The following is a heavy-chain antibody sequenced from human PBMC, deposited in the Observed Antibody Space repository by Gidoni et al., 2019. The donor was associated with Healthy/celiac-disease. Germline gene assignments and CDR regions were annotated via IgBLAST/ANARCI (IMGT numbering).Heavy chain of an antibody. D-gene: IGHD3-22*01. V-gene: IGHV3-30*18. Sequence: QGTLVKAGCGGGQPGRALRLSGSASGCTFRSDGMNWVRQAPGKGLKWVAVISYDGSNKYYADSVQVRFSFFSSHSKNTLYLQLNSLPAEDTAVYYCAKDDVGYDSSSTLIDLWGPATMVTVSS. CDR1: GCTFRSDG. CDR3: AKDDVGYDSSSTLIDL. J-gene: IGHJ3*01. CDR2: ISYDGSNK.